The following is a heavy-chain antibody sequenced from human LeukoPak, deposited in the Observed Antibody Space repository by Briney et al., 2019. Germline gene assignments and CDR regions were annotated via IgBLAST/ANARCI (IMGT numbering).Heavy chain of an antibody. Sequence: SETLSLTCTVSGGSISSSHYYWGWIRQPPGKGLEWIGSMYHNGSTYYNPSLKSRVTISVDTSKNQFSLKLTSVTAADTAVYYCARHPSGRMWLQQGGWFDPWGQGTLVTVSS. D-gene: IGHD5-24*01. CDR1: GGSISSSHYY. J-gene: IGHJ5*02. CDR3: ARHPSGRMWLQQGGWFDP. V-gene: IGHV4-39*01. CDR2: MYHNGST.